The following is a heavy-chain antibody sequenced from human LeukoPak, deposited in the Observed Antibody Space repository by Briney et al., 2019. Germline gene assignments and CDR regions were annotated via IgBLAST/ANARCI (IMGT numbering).Heavy chain of an antibody. CDR2: ISSSSSYK. Sequence: AGTLRLSCVASGCTFSSYSMNWIRQAPGKGLEWVASISSSSSYKYNPDSGKGIFTIARDNAKNLLYLQMNSLRGEDMAVYYCAREPVTTVYWGQGTLVTVSS. V-gene: IGHV3-21*06. CDR1: GCTFSSYS. CDR3: AREPVTTVY. J-gene: IGHJ4*02. D-gene: IGHD4-17*01.